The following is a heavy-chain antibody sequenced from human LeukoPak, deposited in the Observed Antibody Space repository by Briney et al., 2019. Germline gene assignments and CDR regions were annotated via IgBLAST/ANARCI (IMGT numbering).Heavy chain of an antibody. Sequence: SETLSLTCAVYGGSFSGYYWSWIRQPPGKGLEWIGEINHSGSTNCNPSLKSRVTISVDTSKNQFSLKLSSVTAADTAVYYCARVIAARIYYHYYYMDVWGKGTTVTVSS. J-gene: IGHJ6*03. D-gene: IGHD6-6*01. CDR2: INHSGST. CDR1: GGSFSGYY. V-gene: IGHV4-34*01. CDR3: ARVIAARIYYHYYYMDV.